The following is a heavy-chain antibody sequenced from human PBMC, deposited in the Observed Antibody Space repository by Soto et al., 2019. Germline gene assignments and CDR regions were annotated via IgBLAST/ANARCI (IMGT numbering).Heavy chain of an antibody. CDR2: IFDYGST. Sequence: QPGGSLRLSCAASGFTVNDNYMNWVRQAPWKGLEWVSIIFDYGSTYYADSVKGRCTISSDNSKNTLFLQMNNLGAEDTAVYYCASGPACGNAAMVRSYFDSWGQGTLVTVSS. J-gene: IGHJ4*02. CDR1: GFTVNDNY. CDR3: ASGPACGNAAMVRSYFDS. D-gene: IGHD5-18*01. V-gene: IGHV3-53*01.